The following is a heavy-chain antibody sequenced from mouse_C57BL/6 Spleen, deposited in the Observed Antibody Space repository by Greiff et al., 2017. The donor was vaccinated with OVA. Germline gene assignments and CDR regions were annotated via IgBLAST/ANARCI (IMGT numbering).Heavy chain of an antibody. CDR3: ARWGGNYGGYAMDY. V-gene: IGHV1-55*01. D-gene: IGHD2-1*01. CDR1: GYTFTSYW. Sequence: QVQLQQPGAELVKPGASVKMSCKASGYTFTSYWITWVKQRPGQGLEWIGDIYPGSGSTNYNEKFKSKATLTVDTSSSTAYMQLSSLTSEDSAVYYCARWGGNYGGYAMDYWGQGTSVTVSS. CDR2: IYPGSGST. J-gene: IGHJ4*01.